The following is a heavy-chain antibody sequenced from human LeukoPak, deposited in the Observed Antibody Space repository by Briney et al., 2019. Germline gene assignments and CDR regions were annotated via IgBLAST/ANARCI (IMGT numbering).Heavy chain of an antibody. J-gene: IGHJ4*02. D-gene: IGHD6-13*01. V-gene: IGHV4-59*12. CDR1: GGSISSYY. Sequence: SETLSLTCTVSGGSISSYYWSWIRQPPGKGLEWIGYIYYSGSTNYNPSLKSRVTMSVDTSKNQFSLKLSSVTAADTAVYYCARGGGYSSRPYYFDYWGQGTLVTVSS. CDR3: ARGGGYSSRPYYFDY. CDR2: IYYSGST.